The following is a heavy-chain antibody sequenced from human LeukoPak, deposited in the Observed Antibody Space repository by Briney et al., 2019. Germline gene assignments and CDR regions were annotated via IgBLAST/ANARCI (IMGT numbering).Heavy chain of an antibody. V-gene: IGHV6-1*01. CDR2: TYYRSKWNN. Sequence: SQTLSLTCAISGDXVSSKSAGWNWIRQSPSRGLEWLGRTYYRSKWNNDYAVSVRGRITIYPDTSKNQFSLLLNSVTPEDTAVYYCARYSGLGVPDYWGQGTLVTVSS. J-gene: IGHJ4*02. D-gene: IGHD2-21*01. CDR3: ARYSGLGVPDY. CDR1: GDXVSSKSAG.